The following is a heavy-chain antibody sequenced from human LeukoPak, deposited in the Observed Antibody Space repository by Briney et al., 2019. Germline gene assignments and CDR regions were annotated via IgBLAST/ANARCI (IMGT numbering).Heavy chain of an antibody. CDR2: IHKSGSTI. CDR1: GLTFSDYY. D-gene: IGHD1-14*01. CDR3: ARVTRSPGNYFDY. J-gene: IGHJ4*02. V-gene: IGHV3-11*01. Sequence: GGSLRLSCAASGLTFSDYYMIWIRQAPGKGLEWVSYIHKSGSTIYYADSVKGRFTISRDNAKNSLYLEMNSLRAEDTAVYYCARVTRSPGNYFDYWGQGTLVTVSS.